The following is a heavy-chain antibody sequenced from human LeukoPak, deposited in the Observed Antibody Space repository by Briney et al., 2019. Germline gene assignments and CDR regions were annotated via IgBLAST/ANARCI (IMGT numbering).Heavy chain of an antibody. CDR3: ARGRYYYGSGSYYYSYHGMDV. Sequence: SETLSLTCAVSGGSFSGYYWSWVRQPPGKGLEWIGEINHSGRTNYYPSLKSRVTISLDTSKHQFSLRLSSVTAADTAEYYCARGRYYYGSGSYYYSYHGMDVWGQGTTVTVSS. V-gene: IGHV4-34*01. CDR2: INHSGRT. CDR1: GGSFSGYY. D-gene: IGHD3-10*01. J-gene: IGHJ6*02.